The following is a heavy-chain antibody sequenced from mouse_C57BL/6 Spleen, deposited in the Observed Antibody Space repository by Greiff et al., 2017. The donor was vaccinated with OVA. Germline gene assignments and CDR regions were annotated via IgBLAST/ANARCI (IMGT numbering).Heavy chain of an antibody. D-gene: IGHD1-1*01. Sequence: EVQGVESGGGLVQSGRSLRLSCATSGFTFSDFYMEWVRQAPGKGLEWIAASRNKANDYTTEYSASVKGRFIVSRATSQSILYLQMNALRAEDTTIYYSARAYYYGSSYDWYFDVWGTGTTVTVSS. CDR3: ARAYYYGSSYDWYFDV. CDR1: GFTFSDFY. CDR2: SRNKANDYTT. J-gene: IGHJ1*03. V-gene: IGHV7-1*01.